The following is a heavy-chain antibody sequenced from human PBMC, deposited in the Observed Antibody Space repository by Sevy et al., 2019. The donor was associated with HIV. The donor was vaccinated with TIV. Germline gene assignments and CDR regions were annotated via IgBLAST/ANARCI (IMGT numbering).Heavy chain of an antibody. J-gene: IGHJ5*02. V-gene: IGHV4-34*01. CDR1: GGSFSGYY. D-gene: IGHD5-12*01. CDR2: INHSGST. CDR3: ARGRPGGTSIVATIRRGHNWFDP. Sequence: SETLSLTCAVYGGSFSGYYWSWIRQPPGKGLEWIGEINHSGSTNYNPSLKSRVTISVDTSKNQCSLKLSSVTAADTAVYYCARGRPGGTSIVATIRRGHNWFDPWGQGTLVTVSS.